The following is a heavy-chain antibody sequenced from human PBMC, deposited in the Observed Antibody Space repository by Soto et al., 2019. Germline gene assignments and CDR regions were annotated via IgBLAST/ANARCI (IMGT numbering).Heavy chain of an antibody. V-gene: IGHV1-69*13. D-gene: IGHD5-18*01. CDR1: GGTFSSYA. CDR3: ARDTIRGYSYGLFDY. Sequence: GASVKVSWKASGGTFSSYAISWVRQAPGQGLEWMGGIIPIFGTANYAQKFQGRVTITADESTSTAYMELSSLRSEDTAVYYCARDTIRGYSYGLFDYWGQGTLVTVSS. J-gene: IGHJ4*02. CDR2: IIPIFGTA.